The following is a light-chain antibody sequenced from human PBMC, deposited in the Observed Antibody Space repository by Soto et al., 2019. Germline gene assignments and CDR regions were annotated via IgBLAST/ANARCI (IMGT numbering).Light chain of an antibody. V-gene: IGKV1-5*03. CDR1: QSISSW. CDR2: KAS. J-gene: IGKJ1*01. Sequence: DIQMTHAPSTMSASLGDRVTITCRASQSISSWLAWYQQKPGKAPKLLIYKASSLESGVPSRFSGSGSGTEFTLTISSLQPEDFAIYYCQQYNKWPPWTFGQGTKVDI. CDR3: QQYNKWPPWT.